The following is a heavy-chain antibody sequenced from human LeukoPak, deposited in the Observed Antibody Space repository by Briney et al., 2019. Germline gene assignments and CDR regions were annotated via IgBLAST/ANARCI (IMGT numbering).Heavy chain of an antibody. J-gene: IGHJ6*04. CDR1: GFTFSSYG. D-gene: IGHD2-2*02. V-gene: IGHV3-30*18. CDR3: AKEGVKCSSTSCYRNYYYYGMDV. CDR2: ISYDGSNK. Sequence: SGRSLRLSCAASGFTFSSYGMHWVRQAPGKGLEWVAVISYDGSNKYYADSVKGRFTISRDNPKNTLYLQMNSLRAEDTAVYYCAKEGVKCSSTSCYRNYYYYGMDVWGKGTTVTVSS.